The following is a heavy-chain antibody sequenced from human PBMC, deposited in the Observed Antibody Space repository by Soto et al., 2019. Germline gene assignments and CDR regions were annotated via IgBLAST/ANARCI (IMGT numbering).Heavy chain of an antibody. CDR1: GFTFSSYA. J-gene: IGHJ5*02. D-gene: IGHD2-8*01. Sequence: QVQLVESGGGVVQPGRSLRLSCAASGFTFSSYAMHWVRQAPGKGLEWVALISYDGSNKYYADSVKGRFTISRDNSKNTLYLQMNSLRAEHTAVYYCARDAGDCTNGVCYGGWFDPWGQGTLVTVSS. CDR3: ARDAGDCTNGVCYGGWFDP. CDR2: ISYDGSNK. V-gene: IGHV3-30-3*01.